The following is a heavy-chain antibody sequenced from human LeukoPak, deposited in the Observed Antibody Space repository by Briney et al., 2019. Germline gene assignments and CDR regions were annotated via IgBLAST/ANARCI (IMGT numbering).Heavy chain of an antibody. D-gene: IGHD4-23*01. CDR3: AKDRDYGGDCEDY. Sequence: GGSLRLSCAASGFTFSSYAMSWVRQAPGKGLEWVSVISGSGGTTYYADSVKGRFTISRDNSKSTLYLQMNSLRAEDTAVYYCAKDRDYGGDCEDYWGQGTLVTVSS. CDR1: GFTFSSYA. J-gene: IGHJ4*02. V-gene: IGHV3-23*01. CDR2: ISGSGGTT.